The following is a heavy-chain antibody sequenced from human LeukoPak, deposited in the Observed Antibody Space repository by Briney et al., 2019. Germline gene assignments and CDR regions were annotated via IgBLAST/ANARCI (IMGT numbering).Heavy chain of an antibody. CDR2: IIPIFGTA. CDR3: ARDGVIVVVPAATSRLYYYGMDV. J-gene: IGHJ6*02. CDR1: GGTFSSYA. Sequence: SVKVSCKASGGTFSSYAISWVRQAPGQGLEWMGGIIPIFGTANYAQKFQGRVTITADESTSTAYMELSSLRSEDTAVYYCARDGVIVVVPAATSRLYYYGMDVWGQGTTVTVSS. D-gene: IGHD2-2*01. V-gene: IGHV1-69*13.